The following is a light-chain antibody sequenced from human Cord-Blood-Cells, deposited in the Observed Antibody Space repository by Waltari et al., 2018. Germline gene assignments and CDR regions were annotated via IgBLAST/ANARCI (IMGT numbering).Light chain of an antibody. CDR1: QDISNY. CDR3: QQYDNLLT. CDR2: DAS. V-gene: IGKV1-33*01. Sequence: DIQMTQSPSSMSASLGDRVTITCQASQDISNYLNWYQQKPGKAPKLLIYDASNLATGVPSRFSGSGSGTDFTFTISSLQPEDIATYYCQQYDNLLTFGGGTKVEIK. J-gene: IGKJ4*01.